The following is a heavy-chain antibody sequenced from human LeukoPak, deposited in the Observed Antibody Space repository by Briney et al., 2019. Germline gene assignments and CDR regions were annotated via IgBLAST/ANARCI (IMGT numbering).Heavy chain of an antibody. V-gene: IGHV4-59*08. CDR1: GGSISSYY. D-gene: IGHD3-16*01. J-gene: IGHJ5*02. Sequence: PSETLSLTCTVSGGSISSYYWSWIRQPPGKGLEWIGYIYYSGSTNYNPSLKSRVTISVDTSKNQFSLELSSVTAADTAVYYCARLTYGSRWFDPWGQGTLVTVSS. CDR3: ARLTYGSRWFDP. CDR2: IYYSGST.